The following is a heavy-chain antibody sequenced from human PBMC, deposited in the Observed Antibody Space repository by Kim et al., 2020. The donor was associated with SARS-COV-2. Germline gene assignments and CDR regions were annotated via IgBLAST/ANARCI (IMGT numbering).Heavy chain of an antibody. CDR3: ARQNYYTSAWYEGRGHYFDC. D-gene: IGHD6-19*01. Sequence: SETLSLTCTVSGDSISSTSYYWDWIRQPPGKGLEWIGSIYYSGTTYHNPSLKSRVTISVDTSKNQFSLNLSSVTAADTAVYYCARQNYYTSAWYEGRGHYFDCWGQGTLVTVSS. J-gene: IGHJ4*02. CDR2: IYYSGTT. V-gene: IGHV4-39*01. CDR1: GDSISSTSYY.